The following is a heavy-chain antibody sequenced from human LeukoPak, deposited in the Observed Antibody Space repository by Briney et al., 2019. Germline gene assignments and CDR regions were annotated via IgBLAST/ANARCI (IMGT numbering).Heavy chain of an antibody. D-gene: IGHD3-16*02. CDR3: ARETYDYVWGSYRYWYFDY. CDR2: IYSGGST. J-gene: IGHJ4*02. Sequence: GGSLRLSCAASGFTVSSNYMSWVRQAPGKGLEWASVIYSGGSTYYADSVKGRFTISRDNSKNTLYLQMNSLRAEDTAVYYCARETYDYVWGSYRYWYFDYWGQGTLVTVSS. V-gene: IGHV3-66*01. CDR1: GFTVSSNY.